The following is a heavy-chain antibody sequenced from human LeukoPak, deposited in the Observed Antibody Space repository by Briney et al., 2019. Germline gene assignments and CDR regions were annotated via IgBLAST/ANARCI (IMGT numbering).Heavy chain of an antibody. Sequence: GGSLRLSCAASGFTFSSYDMHWVRQATGKGLEWVSAIGTAGDTYYPGSVKGRFTISRENAKNSLYLQMNSLRAGDTAVYYCVQDWAWGAFGYWGQGTLVTVSS. CDR3: VQDWAWGAFGY. CDR2: IGTAGDT. J-gene: IGHJ4*02. D-gene: IGHD7-27*01. CDR1: GFTFSSYD. V-gene: IGHV3-13*01.